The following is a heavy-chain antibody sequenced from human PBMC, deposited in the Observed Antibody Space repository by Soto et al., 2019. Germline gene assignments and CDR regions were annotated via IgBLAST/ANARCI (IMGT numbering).Heavy chain of an antibody. J-gene: IGHJ4*02. CDR3: ARVGVAGDFY. V-gene: IGHV3-74*01. CDR2: ISSDGSIT. Sequence: GGSLRLSCAASGFTFGSYWMHWVRQAPGKGLVWVSRISSDGSITSYADSVKGRFTISRDNAKNTLYLQMNSLRTEDTAVYYCARVGVAGDFYWGKGTLVTVSS. D-gene: IGHD6-19*01. CDR1: GFTFGSYW.